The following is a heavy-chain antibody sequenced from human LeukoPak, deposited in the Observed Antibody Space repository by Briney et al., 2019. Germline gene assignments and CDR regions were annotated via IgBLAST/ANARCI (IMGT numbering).Heavy chain of an antibody. V-gene: IGHV4-59*01. D-gene: IGHD7-27*01. CDR1: GGSISSYY. J-gene: IGHJ4*02. CDR3: AREEGWGKFDY. CDR2: IYYDGST. Sequence: PSETLSLTCAVSGGSISSYYWSWLRQPPGKGLEWIGYIYYDGSTNYNPSLKSRVTISVDTSKNQFSLKLSSVTAADTAVYYCAREEGWGKFDYWGQGTLVTVSS.